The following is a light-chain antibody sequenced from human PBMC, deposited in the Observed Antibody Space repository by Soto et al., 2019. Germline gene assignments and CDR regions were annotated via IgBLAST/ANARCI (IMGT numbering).Light chain of an antibody. Sequence: EIVLTQSPATLSLSPGERATLSCRASQSTSSAYLAWYQQRPGQAPRLLIYGASSRATGIPDRFSGSGSGTDFTFTISRLEPEDFAVYYCQQYLTSPEWTFGQGTKVDIK. CDR2: GAS. J-gene: IGKJ1*01. V-gene: IGKV3-20*01. CDR1: QSTSSAY. CDR3: QQYLTSPEWT.